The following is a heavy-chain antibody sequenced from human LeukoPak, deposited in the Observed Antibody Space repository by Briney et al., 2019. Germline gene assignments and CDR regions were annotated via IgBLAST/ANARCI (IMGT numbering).Heavy chain of an antibody. Sequence: ETLSLTCTVSGGSISSYYWSWIRQPPGKGLEWVSYISSSNSTIYYADSLKGRFTISRDNAKNSLYLQMNSLRAEDTAVYYCARRGASSGGLDYWGQGTLVTVSS. V-gene: IGHV3-48*01. CDR3: ARRGASSGGLDY. J-gene: IGHJ4*02. CDR2: ISSSNSTI. CDR1: GGSISSYY. D-gene: IGHD6-19*01.